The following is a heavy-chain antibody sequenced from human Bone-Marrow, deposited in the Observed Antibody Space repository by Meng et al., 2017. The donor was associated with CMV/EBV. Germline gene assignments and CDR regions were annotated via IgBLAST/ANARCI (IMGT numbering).Heavy chain of an antibody. V-gene: IGHV1-69*02. CDR1: GGTFSSYT. Sequence: SVKVSCKASGGTFSSYTISWVRQAPGQGLEWMGRIIPILGIANYAQKFQGRVTITADKSTSTAYMELSSLRSEDTAVYYCARGARISEGQQLDCNWFDPWGQGTLVTVSS. D-gene: IGHD6-13*01. CDR3: ARGARISEGQQLDCNWFDP. J-gene: IGHJ5*02. CDR2: IIPILGIA.